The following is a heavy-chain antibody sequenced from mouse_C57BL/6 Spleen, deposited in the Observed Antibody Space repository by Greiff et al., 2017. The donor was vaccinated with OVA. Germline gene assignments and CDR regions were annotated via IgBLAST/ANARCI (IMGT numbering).Heavy chain of an antibody. CDR1: GYTFTSYW. J-gene: IGHJ2*01. CDR3: AKGTTVVGNYFDY. V-gene: IGHV1-53*01. CDR2: INPSNGGT. Sequence: QVQLKQPGTELVKPGASVKLSCKASGYTFTSYWMHWVKQRPGQGLEWIGNINPSNGGTNYNEKFKSKATLTVDKSSSTAYMQLSSLTSEDSAVYYCAKGTTVVGNYFDYWGQGTTLTVSS. D-gene: IGHD1-1*01.